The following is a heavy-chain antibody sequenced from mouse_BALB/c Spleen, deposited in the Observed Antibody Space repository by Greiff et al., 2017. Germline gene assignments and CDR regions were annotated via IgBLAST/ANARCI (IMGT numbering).Heavy chain of an antibody. D-gene: IGHD2-10*02. CDR2: IWSGGST. CDR3: ARYGNYGDYYAMDD. V-gene: IGHV2-2*02. J-gene: IGHJ4*01. CDR1: GFSLTSYG. Sequence: QVQLKESGPGLVQPSQSLSITCTVSGFSLTSYGVHWVRQSPGKGLEWLGVIWSGGSTDYNAAFISRLSISKDNSKSQAFFKMNSLQANDTAIYYCARYGNYGDYYAMDDWGQGTSVTVSS.